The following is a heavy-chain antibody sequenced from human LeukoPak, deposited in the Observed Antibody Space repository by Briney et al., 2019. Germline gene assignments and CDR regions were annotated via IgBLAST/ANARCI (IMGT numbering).Heavy chain of an antibody. J-gene: IGHJ3*02. CDR1: GGTFSSYA. CDR2: IIPIFGTA. V-gene: IGHV1-69*05. Sequence: SVKVSXKASGGTFSSYAISWVRQAPGQGLEWMGGIIPIFGTANYAQKFQGRVTITTDESTSTAYMELSSPRSEDTAVYYCVSIAYCGGDCYDDAFDIWGQGTMVTVSS. CDR3: VSIAYCGGDCYDDAFDI. D-gene: IGHD2-21*02.